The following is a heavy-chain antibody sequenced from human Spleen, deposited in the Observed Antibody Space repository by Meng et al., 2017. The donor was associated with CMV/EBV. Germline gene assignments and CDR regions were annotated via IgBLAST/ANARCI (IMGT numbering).Heavy chain of an antibody. V-gene: IGHV4-34*01. J-gene: IGHJ4*02. Sequence: VYGGSFSGDCWSWVRQPPGKGLEWIGESNHSGSNNYNPSLKSRVTISVDTSKNQFSLKLSSVTAADTAVYYCARGASDYGDYVVRYWGQGTLVTVSS. CDR2: SNHSGSN. D-gene: IGHD4-17*01. CDR1: GGSFSGDC. CDR3: ARGASDYGDYVVRY.